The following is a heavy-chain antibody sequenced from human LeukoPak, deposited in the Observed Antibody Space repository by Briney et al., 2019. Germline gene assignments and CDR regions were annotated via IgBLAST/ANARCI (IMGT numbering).Heavy chain of an antibody. CDR2: IIPILGIA. J-gene: IGHJ4*02. CDR3: ARESLTIFGVVIMDY. V-gene: IGHV1-69*04. CDR1: GGTFSSYT. D-gene: IGHD3-3*01. Sequence: SVKVSCKASGGTFSSYTISWVRQAPGQGLEWMGRIIPILGIANYAQKFQGRVTITAEKSTSTAYMELSSLRSEDTAVYYCARESLTIFGVVIMDYWGQGALVTVSS.